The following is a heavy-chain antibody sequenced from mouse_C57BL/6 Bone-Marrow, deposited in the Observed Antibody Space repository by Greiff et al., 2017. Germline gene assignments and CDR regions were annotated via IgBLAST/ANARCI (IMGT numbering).Heavy chain of an antibody. V-gene: IGHV14-4*01. CDR3: TTSWLYFDY. J-gene: IGHJ2*01. CDR1: GFNIKDDY. CDR2: IDPENGDT. Sequence: VQLQQSGAELVRPGASVKLSCTASGFNIKDDYMHWVKQRPEQGLEWIGWIDPENGDTEYASKFQGKATITADTSSNTAYLQLSSLTSEDTAVYYCTTSWLYFDYGGRGTTLTVSA.